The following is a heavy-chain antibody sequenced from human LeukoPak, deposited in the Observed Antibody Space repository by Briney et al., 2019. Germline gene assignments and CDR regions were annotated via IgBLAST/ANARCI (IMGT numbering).Heavy chain of an antibody. CDR3: ARQESHFDWLLGNDVPFDY. Sequence: ASVKVSCKASGYTFTSYGISWVRQAPGQGLEWMGWISAYNGNTNYAQKLQGRVTMTTDTSTSTAYMELRSLGSDDTAVYYCARQESHFDWLLGNDVPFDYWGQGTLVTVSS. V-gene: IGHV1-18*01. J-gene: IGHJ4*02. D-gene: IGHD3-9*01. CDR2: ISAYNGNT. CDR1: GYTFTSYG.